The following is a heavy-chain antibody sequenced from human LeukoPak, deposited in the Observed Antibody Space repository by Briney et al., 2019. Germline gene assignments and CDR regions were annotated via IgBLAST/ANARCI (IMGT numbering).Heavy chain of an antibody. CDR2: IYSGGST. CDR3: ASPGGVRGVTDFDY. J-gene: IGHJ4*02. CDR1: GFTVSSNY. V-gene: IGHV3-66*01. D-gene: IGHD3-10*01. Sequence: GGSLRLSCAASGFTVSSNYMSWFRQAPGKGLEGVSVIYSGGSTYYADSVQGRFTISRDNSKNTLYLQMNGLRAEDTAVYYCASPGGVRGVTDFDYWGQGTLVTVSS.